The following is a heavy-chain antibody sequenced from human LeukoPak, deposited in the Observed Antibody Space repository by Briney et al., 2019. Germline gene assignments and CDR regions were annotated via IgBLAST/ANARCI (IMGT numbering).Heavy chain of an antibody. V-gene: IGHV3-66*01. CDR3: AKNSVAGPFHFYFDY. Sequence: GGSLRLSCAASGFTVSSNYMSWVRQAPGKGLEWVSVIYSGGSTYYADSVKGRFTISRDNSKNTLYLHMNSLRAEDTAVYFCAKNSVAGPFHFYFDYWGQGTLVTVSS. D-gene: IGHD6-19*01. J-gene: IGHJ4*02. CDR1: GFTVSSNY. CDR2: IYSGGST.